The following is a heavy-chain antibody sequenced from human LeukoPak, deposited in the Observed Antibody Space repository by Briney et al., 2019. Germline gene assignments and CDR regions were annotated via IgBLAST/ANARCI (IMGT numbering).Heavy chain of an antibody. J-gene: IGHJ4*02. Sequence: AGGSLRLSCAASGFTLSSHGMSWVRQAPGKGLEWVSSIGGGGTDTYYADSVKGRFTISRDNSKNTLSLQMNSLRAEDTAVYYCAKSPGYWAHDYWGQGTLVTVSS. CDR2: IGGGGTDT. CDR1: GFTLSSHG. D-gene: IGHD2-8*02. CDR3: AKSPGYWAHDY. V-gene: IGHV3-23*01.